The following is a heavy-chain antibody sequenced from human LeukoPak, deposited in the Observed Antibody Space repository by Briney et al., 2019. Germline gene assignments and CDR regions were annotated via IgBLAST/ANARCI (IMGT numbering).Heavy chain of an antibody. V-gene: IGHV4-61*01. CDR3: ARGRFGAFDY. J-gene: IGHJ4*02. D-gene: IGHD3-10*01. CDR2: IYYSGST. Sequence: SETLSLTCTVSGGSFSSGSYYWSWIRQPPGKGLEWIGYIYYSGSTNYNPSLKSRVTISVDTSKNQSSLKLSSVTAADTAVYYCARGRFGAFDYWGQGTLVTVSS. CDR1: GGSFSSGSYY.